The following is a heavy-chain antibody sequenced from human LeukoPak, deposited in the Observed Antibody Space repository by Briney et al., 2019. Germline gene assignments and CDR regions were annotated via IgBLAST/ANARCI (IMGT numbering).Heavy chain of an antibody. CDR3: AKGPKIPAPTYYFDY. Sequence: GGSLRLSCAASGFTFSSYAMGWVRQAPGKGLEWVSAISGSGGNTYYPDSVKGRFTLSRDNSKNTLFLHMNSLRAEDTAVYYCAKGPKIPAPTYYFDYWGQGTLVTVSS. CDR2: ISGSGGNT. CDR1: GFTFSSYA. J-gene: IGHJ4*02. D-gene: IGHD2-2*01. V-gene: IGHV3-23*01.